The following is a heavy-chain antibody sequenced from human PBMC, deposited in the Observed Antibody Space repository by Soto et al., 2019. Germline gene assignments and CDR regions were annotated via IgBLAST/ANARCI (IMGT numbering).Heavy chain of an antibody. CDR2: IYYSGST. CDR1: GGSISSGGYY. J-gene: IGHJ3*02. Sequence: SETLSLTCTVSGGSISSGGYYWSWIRQHPGKGLEWIGYIYYSGSTYYNPSLKSRVTISVDTSKNQFSLKLSSVIAADTAVYYCARGYFSSGWYGAFDIWGQGTMVTVSS. D-gene: IGHD6-19*01. CDR3: ARGYFSSGWYGAFDI. V-gene: IGHV4-31*03.